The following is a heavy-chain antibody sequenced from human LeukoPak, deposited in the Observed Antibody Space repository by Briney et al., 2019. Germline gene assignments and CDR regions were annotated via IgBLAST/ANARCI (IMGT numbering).Heavy chain of an antibody. CDR1: GFTFSSYG. V-gene: IGHV3-30*18. J-gene: IGHJ3*02. CDR2: ISYDGSNK. D-gene: IGHD2-21*01. CDR3: AKDRGNSDAFDI. Sequence: PGRSLRLSCAASGFTFSSYGMHWVRQAPGKGLEWAAVISYDGSNKYYADSVKGRFTISRDNSKNTLHLQMNSLRAEDTAVYYCAKDRGNSDAFDIWGQGTMVTVSS.